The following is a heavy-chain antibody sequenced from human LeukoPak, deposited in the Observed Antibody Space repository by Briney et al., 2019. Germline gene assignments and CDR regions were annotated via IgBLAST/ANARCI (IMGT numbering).Heavy chain of an antibody. CDR1: GFTFSSYA. D-gene: IGHD3/OR15-3a*01. Sequence: GGSLRLSCAASGFTFSSYAIHWVRQAPGKGLEWVAVISYEGSNKYYADSVKGRFTISRDNSKNTLYLQMNSLRAQDTAVYYCSRDWTSYFDYWGQGTLVTVSS. J-gene: IGHJ4*02. V-gene: IGHV3-30-3*01. CDR2: ISYEGSNK. CDR3: SRDWTSYFDY.